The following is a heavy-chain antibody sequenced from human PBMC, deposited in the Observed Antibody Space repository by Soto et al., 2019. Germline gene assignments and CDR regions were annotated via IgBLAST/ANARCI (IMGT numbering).Heavy chain of an antibody. J-gene: IGHJ4*02. CDR2: ISYDGSNK. D-gene: IGHD6-19*01. CDR1: GFTFSSYA. Sequence: PGGSLRLSCAASGFTFSSYAMHWVRQAPGKGLEWVAVISYDGSNKYYADSVKGRFTISRDNSKNTLYLQMNSLRAEDTAVYYCAREAVAGFFDYWGQGTLVTVSS. V-gene: IGHV3-30-3*01. CDR3: AREAVAGFFDY.